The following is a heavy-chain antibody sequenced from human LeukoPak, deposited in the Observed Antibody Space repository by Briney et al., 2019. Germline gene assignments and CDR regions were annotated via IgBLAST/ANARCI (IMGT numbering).Heavy chain of an antibody. D-gene: IGHD1-26*01. CDR3: AGWVGNRNWFDP. Sequence: SETLSLTCTVSGDSISSGSFLWGCIRQSPGKGLEWIGSISYSGSTYYNPSLKSRVTVSIDTSKNQFSLKMTSVTAADTAVYYCAGWVGNRNWFDPWGQGTLVTVSS. V-gene: IGHV4-39*07. CDR2: ISYSGST. CDR1: GDSISSGSFL. J-gene: IGHJ5*02.